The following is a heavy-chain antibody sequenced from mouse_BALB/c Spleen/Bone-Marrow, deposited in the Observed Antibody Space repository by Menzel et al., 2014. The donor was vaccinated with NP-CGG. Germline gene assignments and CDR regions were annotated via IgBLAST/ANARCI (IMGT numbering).Heavy chain of an antibody. V-gene: IGHV5-12*01. Sequence: EVNLVESGGGLVQPGGSLKLSCAPSGFTFSDYYMYWVRQTPEKRLEWVAYISNGGGSTYYPDTVKGRFTISRDNAKNTLYLQMSRLKSKDTAMYYCARHNYDETWFAYWGQGTLVTVSA. CDR1: GFTFSDYY. D-gene: IGHD2-4*01. J-gene: IGHJ3*01. CDR2: ISNGGGST. CDR3: ARHNYDETWFAY.